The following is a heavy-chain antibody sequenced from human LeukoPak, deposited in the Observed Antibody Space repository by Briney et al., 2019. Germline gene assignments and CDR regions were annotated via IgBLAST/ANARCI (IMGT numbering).Heavy chain of an antibody. Sequence: ASVKVSCKASGYTFTSYGISWVRQAPGQGLEWMGWISAYNGNTDYAQKLQGRVTMTTDTSTSTAYMELRSLRSDDTAVYYCARVGHPNPTYYDFWSGYLSNNNWFDPWGQGTLVTVSS. V-gene: IGHV1-18*01. CDR3: ARVGHPNPTYYDFWSGYLSNNNWFDP. J-gene: IGHJ5*02. CDR2: ISAYNGNT. D-gene: IGHD3-3*01. CDR1: GYTFTSYG.